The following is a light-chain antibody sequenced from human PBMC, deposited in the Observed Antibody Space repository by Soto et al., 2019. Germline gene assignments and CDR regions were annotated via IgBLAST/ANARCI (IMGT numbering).Light chain of an antibody. CDR3: QYYNNYCWT. V-gene: IGKV1-5*03. CDR2: KTS. Sequence: DIPLTQSPSTLSASVGDRVTITCRASQSISSWLAWYQQKPGKAPKFLIYKTSNLESGVPSRFSGSGSGTEFTLTISSLPPDEFATYYCQYYNNYCWTFGQGNKVDIK. J-gene: IGKJ1*01. CDR1: QSISSW.